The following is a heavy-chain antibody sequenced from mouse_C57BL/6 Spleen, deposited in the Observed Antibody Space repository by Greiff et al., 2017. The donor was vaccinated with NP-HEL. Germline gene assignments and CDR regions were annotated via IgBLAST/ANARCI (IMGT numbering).Heavy chain of an antibody. CDR2: IDPSDSYT. CDR3: ARKKAGMGNEGYFDY. V-gene: IGHV1-69*01. J-gene: IGHJ2*01. D-gene: IGHD2-3*01. Sequence: VQLQQSGAELVMPGASVKLSCKASGYTFTSYWMHWVKQRPGQGLEWIGEIDPSDSYTNSNQKFKGKSTLTVDKSSSTAYMQLSSLTAADSEVYESARKKAGMGNEGYFDYWGQGTTLTVSS. CDR1: GYTFTSYW.